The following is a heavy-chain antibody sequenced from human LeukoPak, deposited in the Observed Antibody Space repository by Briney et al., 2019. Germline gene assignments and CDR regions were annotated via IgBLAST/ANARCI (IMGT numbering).Heavy chain of an antibody. D-gene: IGHD6-13*01. CDR1: GFTFNKYW. J-gene: IGHJ4*02. CDR2: INEDGSQK. CDR3: ARGLATAAAY. V-gene: IGHV3-7*01. Sequence: GGSLRPSCVDFGFTFNKYWMSWVCQAPGKGLEWLANINEDGSQKYSVDSVKGRFTISRDNAKNSVYLQMNSLRGEDTAVYYCARGLATAAAYWGQGTWSPSPQ.